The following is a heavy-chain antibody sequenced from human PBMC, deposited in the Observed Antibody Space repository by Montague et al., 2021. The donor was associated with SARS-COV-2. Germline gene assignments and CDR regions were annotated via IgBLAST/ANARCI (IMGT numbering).Heavy chain of an antibody. D-gene: IGHD1-1*01. Sequence: SLRLSCAASGFRFGDYWMTWVRQAPGKGLEWVANITPDGRGKYSVDSVKGRFAISRDNAKNSLFLQMNSLRAEDTAVYYCARHNMQFFDFWGQGTLVTVSS. CDR2: ITPDGRGK. CDR3: ARHNMQFFDF. J-gene: IGHJ4*02. CDR1: GFRFGDYW. V-gene: IGHV3-7*01.